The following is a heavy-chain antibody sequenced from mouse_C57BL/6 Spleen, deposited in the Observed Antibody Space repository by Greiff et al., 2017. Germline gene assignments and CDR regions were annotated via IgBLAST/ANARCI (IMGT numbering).Heavy chain of an antibody. CDR2: IHPSDSDT. D-gene: IGHD2-4*01. CDR3: AIALGDYDDAWFAY. Sequence: QVQLQQPGAELVKPGASVKVSCKASGYTFTSYWMHWVKQRPGQGLEWIGRIHPSDSDTNYNQKFKGKATLTADKSSSTAYMQLSSLTTEDSAVXYCAIALGDYDDAWFAYWGQGTLVTVSA. CDR1: GYTFTSYW. J-gene: IGHJ3*01. V-gene: IGHV1-74*01.